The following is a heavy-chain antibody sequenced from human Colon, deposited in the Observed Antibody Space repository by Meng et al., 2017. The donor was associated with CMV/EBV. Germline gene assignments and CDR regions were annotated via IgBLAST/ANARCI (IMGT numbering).Heavy chain of an antibody. V-gene: IGHV3-7*01. D-gene: IGHD6-13*01. Sequence: GGSLRLSCAASGFTFSTSWMTWVRQAPGKGLEWVANIKQDGSEKYYVDSVKGRFTISRDNAKNSLYLQMNSLRAEDTAVYYCARGRGDSSSWYFDYWGQGTLVTVSS. CDR2: IKQDGSEK. J-gene: IGHJ4*02. CDR3: ARGRGDSSSWYFDY. CDR1: GFTFSTSW.